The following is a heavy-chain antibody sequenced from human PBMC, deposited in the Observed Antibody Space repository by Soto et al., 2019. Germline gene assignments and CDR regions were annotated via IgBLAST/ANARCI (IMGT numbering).Heavy chain of an antibody. Sequence: GGSLRLSCAASGFTFSSYGMHWVRQAPGKGLEWVAVISYDGSNKYYADSVKGRFTISRDNSKNTMYLQMNSLRVEDTAVYYCARPYSSGWYGDLDYWGQGTLVT. CDR1: GFTFSSYG. V-gene: IGHV3-30*19. D-gene: IGHD6-19*01. CDR2: ISYDGSNK. CDR3: ARPYSSGWYGDLDY. J-gene: IGHJ4*02.